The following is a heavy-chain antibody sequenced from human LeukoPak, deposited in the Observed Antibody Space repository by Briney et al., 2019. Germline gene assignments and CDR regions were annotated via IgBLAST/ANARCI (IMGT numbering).Heavy chain of an antibody. CDR1: GFTFSSYV. CDR3: ARAGDGYNSHFDS. V-gene: IGHV3-30-3*01. D-gene: IGHD5-24*01. J-gene: IGHJ4*02. CDR2: ISYDGTSK. Sequence: GRSLTLSCAASGFTFSSYVMHWVRQAPGKGLGWVAVISYDGTSKYYADSVKGRFTIPRDKSKNTLYLQMNSLRPEDTAVYYCARAGDGYNSHFDSWGQGTLVTVSS.